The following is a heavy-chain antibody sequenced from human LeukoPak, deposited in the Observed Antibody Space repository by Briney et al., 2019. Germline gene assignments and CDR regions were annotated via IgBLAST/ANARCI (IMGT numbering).Heavy chain of an antibody. Sequence: PGGSLRLSCAASGFTFSSYSMNWVRQAPGKGLEWVSSISSSSSYIYYADSVRGRVAISRDNSKNTLYLQMNSLRAEDTAVYYCARGQHRVTYSDDAFDIWGQGTMVTVSS. V-gene: IGHV3-21*01. CDR3: ARGQHRVTYSDDAFDI. D-gene: IGHD4-11*01. CDR1: GFTFSSYS. J-gene: IGHJ3*02. CDR2: ISSSSSYI.